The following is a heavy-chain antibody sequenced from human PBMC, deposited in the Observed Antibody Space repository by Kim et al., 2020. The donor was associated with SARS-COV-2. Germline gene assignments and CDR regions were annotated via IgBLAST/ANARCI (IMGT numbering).Heavy chain of an antibody. J-gene: IGHJ4*02. Sequence: SSSTIYYADSVKGRFTISRDNAKNSLYLQMNSLRAEDTAVYYCARRMGLWRGQGTLVTVSS. D-gene: IGHD3-10*01. V-gene: IGHV3-48*04. CDR2: SSSTI. CDR3: ARRMGLW.